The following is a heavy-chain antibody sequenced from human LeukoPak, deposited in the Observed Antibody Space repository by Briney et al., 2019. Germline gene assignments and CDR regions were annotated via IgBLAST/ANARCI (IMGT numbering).Heavy chain of an antibody. D-gene: IGHD5-24*01. CDR1: GYSISSGYY. J-gene: IGHJ4*02. CDR3: AREGRDGYNLIDY. Sequence: SETLSLTCTVSGYSISSGYYWGWIRQPPGKGLEWIGSIYHSGSTYYNPSLKSRVSISVDTSKNQLSLKLSSVTAADTAVYYCAREGRDGYNLIDYWGQGTLVTVSS. V-gene: IGHV4-38-2*02. CDR2: IYHSGST.